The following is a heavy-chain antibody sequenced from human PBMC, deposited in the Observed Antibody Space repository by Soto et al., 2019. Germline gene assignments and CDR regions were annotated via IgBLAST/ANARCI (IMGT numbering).Heavy chain of an antibody. V-gene: IGHV4-59*01. CDR3: ARVITDSDFDY. CDR2: IYYSGST. D-gene: IGHD3-10*01. Sequence: SETLSLTCTASGGSISSYYWSWIRQPPGKGLEWIGYIYYSGSTNYNPSLKSRVTISVDTSKNQFSLKLSSVTAADTAVYYCARVITDSDFDYWGQGTLVTVSS. J-gene: IGHJ4*02. CDR1: GGSISSYY.